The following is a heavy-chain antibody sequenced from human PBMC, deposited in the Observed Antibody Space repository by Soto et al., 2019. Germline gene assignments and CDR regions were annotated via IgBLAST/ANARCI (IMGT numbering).Heavy chain of an antibody. V-gene: IGHV5-51*01. Sequence: GESLMISCQGPGYNFSNYCIGWVSQVPAEGLEWMGIIYPGDSDTRYSPSFRGLVTISADRSINTAYLQWNSLQSSDSATFYCARAITGTKHTYHFDLWGPGTMVTVSS. CDR1: GYNFSNYC. J-gene: IGHJ4*02. CDR2: IYPGDSDT. CDR3: ARAITGTKHTYHFDL. D-gene: IGHD1-20*01.